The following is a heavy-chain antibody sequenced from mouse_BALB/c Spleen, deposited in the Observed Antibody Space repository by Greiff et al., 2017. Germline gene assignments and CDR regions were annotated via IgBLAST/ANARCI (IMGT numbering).Heavy chain of an antibody. J-gene: IGHJ2*01. CDR2: ISSGGST. Sequence: EVKLEESGGGLVKPGGSLKLSCAASGFTFSSYAMSWVRQTPEKRLEWVASISSGGSTYYPDSVKGRFTISRDNARNILYLQMSSLRSEDTAMYYCARGRGGYYDYWGQGTTLTVSS. CDR3: ARGRGGYYDY. CDR1: GFTFSSYA. D-gene: IGHD2-3*01. V-gene: IGHV5-6-5*01.